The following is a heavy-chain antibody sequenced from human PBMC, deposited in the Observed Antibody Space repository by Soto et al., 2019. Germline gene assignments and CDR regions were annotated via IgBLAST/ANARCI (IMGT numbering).Heavy chain of an antibody. CDR3: ARNFTSSFDY. CDR2: AYYRSKWII. V-gene: IGHV6-1*01. CDR1: GDSVSSNSVG. D-gene: IGHD6-6*01. Sequence: SQTLSLTCAISGDSVSSNSVGWHWVRQSPSRGLEWLGRAYYRSKWIIDYAPSLKSRITFNPDILKNQFSLQLRSVTPEDTAVYYCARNFTSSFDYWGRGTLVTVSS. J-gene: IGHJ4*02.